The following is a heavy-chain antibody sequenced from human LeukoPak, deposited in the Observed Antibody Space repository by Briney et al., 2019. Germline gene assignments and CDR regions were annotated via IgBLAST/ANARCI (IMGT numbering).Heavy chain of an antibody. CDR3: AKDQLILGATTAGY. Sequence: PGGSLRLSCAASGFTFSSYAMSWVRQAPGKGLEWVSAISGSGGSTYYADSVKGRFTISRDNSKNTLYLQMNSLRAEDTAVYYCAKDQLILGATTAGYWGQGTLVTVSS. CDR2: ISGSGGST. J-gene: IGHJ4*02. D-gene: IGHD1-26*01. V-gene: IGHV3-23*01. CDR1: GFTFSSYA.